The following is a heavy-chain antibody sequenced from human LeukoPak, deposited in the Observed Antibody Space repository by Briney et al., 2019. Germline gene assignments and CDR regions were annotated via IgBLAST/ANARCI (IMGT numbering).Heavy chain of an antibody. Sequence: ASVKVSCKASGYTFTSYGTSWVRQAPGQGLEWMGWISAYNGNTNYAQKLQGRVTMTTDTSTSTAYMELRSLRSDDTAVYYCARENDSSGYYYPDYWGQGTLVTVSS. CDR3: ARENDSSGYYYPDY. V-gene: IGHV1-18*01. CDR2: ISAYNGNT. D-gene: IGHD3-22*01. J-gene: IGHJ4*02. CDR1: GYTFTSYG.